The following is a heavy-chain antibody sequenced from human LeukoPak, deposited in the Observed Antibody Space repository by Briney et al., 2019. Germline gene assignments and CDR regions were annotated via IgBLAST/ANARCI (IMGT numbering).Heavy chain of an antibody. CDR2: IRPYKDDT. V-gene: IGHV1-18*04. CDR3: AREGSYGDYLTLDY. CDR1: GYTFSSYA. Sequence: GASVKVSCKTSGYTFSSYAITWLRRTPGQGLEWMGWIRPYKDDTNYAQNFQARVAMTADTSTKTVYMELRSLTSDDTAVYFCAREGSYGDYLTLDYWGQGTLVTVSS. J-gene: IGHJ4*02. D-gene: IGHD4-17*01.